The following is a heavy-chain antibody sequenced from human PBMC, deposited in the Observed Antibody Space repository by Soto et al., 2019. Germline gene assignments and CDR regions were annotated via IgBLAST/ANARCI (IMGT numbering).Heavy chain of an antibody. J-gene: IGHJ4*02. Sequence: QVQLVQSGAEVKKPGSSVKVSCKASGGTFSSYAISWVRQAPGQGLEWMGGSIPIFGTASYAQKFQGRVTIAADESTSTAYMELSSLRSEDTAVYYCARGPNYGSGSYRDYWGQGTLVTVSS. V-gene: IGHV1-69*01. CDR1: GGTFSSYA. D-gene: IGHD3-10*01. CDR3: ARGPNYGSGSYRDY. CDR2: SIPIFGTA.